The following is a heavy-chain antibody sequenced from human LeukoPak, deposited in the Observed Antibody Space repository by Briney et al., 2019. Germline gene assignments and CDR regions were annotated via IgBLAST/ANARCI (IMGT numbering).Heavy chain of an antibody. CDR1: GFTFSSHG. Sequence: GGSLRLSCVASGFTFSSHGMHWIRQAPGKGLEWVAVIWYDGSDKYYADSVKGRFIISRDNSKNTLDLQMNSLRAEDTAVYYCARWGNNKILDYWGHGTLVTVSS. D-gene: IGHD1/OR15-1a*01. CDR3: ARWGNNKILDY. V-gene: IGHV3-33*01. CDR2: IWYDGSDK. J-gene: IGHJ4*01.